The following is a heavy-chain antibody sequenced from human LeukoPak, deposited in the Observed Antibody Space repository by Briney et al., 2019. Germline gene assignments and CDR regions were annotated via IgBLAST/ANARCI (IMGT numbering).Heavy chain of an antibody. D-gene: IGHD6-13*01. CDR2: IGAYNANT. Sequence: ASVKVSCKASGYTFTSYGISWVRQAPGQGLEWMGWIGAYNANTNYAQKFQGRVTMTRDTSTSTVYMELSSLRSEDTAVYYCAARIAAAGPYYYYGMDVWGQGTTVTVSS. CDR1: GYTFTSYG. V-gene: IGHV1-18*01. J-gene: IGHJ6*02. CDR3: AARIAAAGPYYYYGMDV.